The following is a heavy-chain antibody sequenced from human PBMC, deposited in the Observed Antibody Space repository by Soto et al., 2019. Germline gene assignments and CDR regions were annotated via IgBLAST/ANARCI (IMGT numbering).Heavy chain of an antibody. V-gene: IGHV3-11*01. Sequence: PGGSLRLSCAASGFTFSDYYMSWIRQAPGKGLEWVSYVSNSGSAMYADSLKGRFTISRDNAKKSLYLQMNSLRGEDTAVYYCAKGGRPDYWGQGTLVTVSS. CDR2: VSNSGSA. CDR1: GFTFSDYY. CDR3: AKGGRPDY. D-gene: IGHD6-25*01. J-gene: IGHJ4*02.